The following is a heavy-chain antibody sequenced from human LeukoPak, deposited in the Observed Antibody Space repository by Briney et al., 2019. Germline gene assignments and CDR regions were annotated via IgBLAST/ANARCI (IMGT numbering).Heavy chain of an antibody. Sequence: GGSLRLSCAASEFIVSINYMTWVRQAPGKGLEWVSLIYSRGDTKYAESVKGRFTISRDNSKNTLYLEMSSLRTEDTAVYYCARREEEDIVVVPAAHRGWFDPWGQGTLVTVSS. CDR3: ARREEEDIVVVPAAHRGWFDP. CDR2: IYSRGDT. CDR1: EFIVSINY. J-gene: IGHJ5*02. V-gene: IGHV3-66*04. D-gene: IGHD2-2*01.